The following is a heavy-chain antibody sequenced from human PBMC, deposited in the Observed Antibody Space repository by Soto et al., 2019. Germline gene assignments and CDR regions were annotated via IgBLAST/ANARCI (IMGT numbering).Heavy chain of an antibody. Sequence: GGSRRLPVTASGFTFGVFALTWFRQAPGKGLECVGFIRSKAYGGTTEYAASVKGRFTISRDDSKSIAYLQMNSLKTEDTAVYYCSRPRIRSGYYPGPFQHWGQGTLVTVSS. CDR1: GFTFGVFA. D-gene: IGHD3-22*01. J-gene: IGHJ1*01. V-gene: IGHV3-49*03. CDR3: SRPRIRSGYYPGPFQH. CDR2: IRSKAYGGTT.